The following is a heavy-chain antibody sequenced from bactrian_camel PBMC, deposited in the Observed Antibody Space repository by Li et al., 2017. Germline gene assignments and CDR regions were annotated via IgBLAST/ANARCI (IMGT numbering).Heavy chain of an antibody. J-gene: IGHJ4*01. CDR1: GVTFRSYY. Sequence: DVQLVESGGGLVQPGGSLRISCAASGVTFRSYYMSWVRQAPGKERELVSSISSDGGTTSYADSVKGRFTISLDNAKNTVYLQMNSLKAEDTAMYYCAAGRPRVGGWSLNPGWYSEWGQGTQVTVS. V-gene: IGHV3S40*01. CDR2: ISSDGGTT. CDR3: AAGRPRVGGWSLNPGWYSE. D-gene: IGHD4*01.